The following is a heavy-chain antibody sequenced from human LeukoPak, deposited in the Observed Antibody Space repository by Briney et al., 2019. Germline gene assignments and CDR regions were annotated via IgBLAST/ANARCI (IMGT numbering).Heavy chain of an antibody. CDR2: IYHSGST. Sequence: SETLSLTCAVYGGSFGDYYWTWIRQPPGKGLEWIGEIYHSGSTNYNPSLKSRVTISVDTSKNQFSLKLSSVTAADTAVYYCAIVVVIGYYFDYWGQGTLVTVSS. J-gene: IGHJ4*02. CDR3: AIVVVIGYYFDY. D-gene: IGHD3-22*01. CDR1: GGSFGDYY. V-gene: IGHV4-34*01.